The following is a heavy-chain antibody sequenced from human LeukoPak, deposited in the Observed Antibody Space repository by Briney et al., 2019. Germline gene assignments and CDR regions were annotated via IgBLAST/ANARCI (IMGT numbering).Heavy chain of an antibody. Sequence: PSETLSLTCAVYGGSFSGYYWSWIRQPPGKGLEWIGEINHSGSTNYNPSLKSRVSISIDTSKSQFSLKLSSVTAADTAVYYCARHYGPWGQGTLVTVSS. CDR2: INHSGST. V-gene: IGHV4-34*01. D-gene: IGHD3-16*01. J-gene: IGHJ5*02. CDR1: GGSFSGYY. CDR3: ARHYGP.